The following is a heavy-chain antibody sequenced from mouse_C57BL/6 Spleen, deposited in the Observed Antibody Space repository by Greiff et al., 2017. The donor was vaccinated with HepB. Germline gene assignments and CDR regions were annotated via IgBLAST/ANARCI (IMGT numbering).Heavy chain of an antibody. CDR1: GYTFTSYW. Sequence: QVQLQQPGAELVKPGASVKMSCKASGYTFTSYWLTWVKQRPGQGLEWIGDIYPGSGSTNYNEKFKSKATLTVDTSSSTAYMQLSSLTSEDSAVYYCARGNYGYDKRFDDWGQGTTLTVSS. CDR3: ARGNYGYDKRFDD. J-gene: IGHJ2*01. V-gene: IGHV1-55*01. D-gene: IGHD2-2*01. CDR2: IYPGSGST.